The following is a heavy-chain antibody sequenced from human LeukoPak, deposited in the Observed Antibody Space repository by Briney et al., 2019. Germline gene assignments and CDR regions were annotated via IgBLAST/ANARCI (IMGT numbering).Heavy chain of an antibody. Sequence: GGSLRLSCAASGFTFSSYAMSWVRQAPGKGLEWVSAISGSGGSTYYADSVKGRFTISRDNSKDTLYLQMNSLRAEDTAVYYCAIPVGATLYFQHWGQGTLVTVSS. CDR2: ISGSGGST. CDR3: AIPVGATLYFQH. V-gene: IGHV3-23*01. J-gene: IGHJ1*01. D-gene: IGHD1-26*01. CDR1: GFTFSSYA.